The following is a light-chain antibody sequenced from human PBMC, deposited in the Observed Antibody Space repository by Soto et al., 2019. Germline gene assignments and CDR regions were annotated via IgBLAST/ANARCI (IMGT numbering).Light chain of an antibody. Sequence: DILMTQSPGSLPVSLAGRATINCKTSQSVLYTNNKNYLGWFQQKPGQPPKLLVSWGSTRESGVPDRFSGSGSGTDFTLTISSLEAEDVALYYCHHYYTTPLTFGQGTKLQIK. CDR1: QSVLYTNNKNY. V-gene: IGKV4-1*01. CDR3: HHYYTTPLT. CDR2: WGS. J-gene: IGKJ2*01.